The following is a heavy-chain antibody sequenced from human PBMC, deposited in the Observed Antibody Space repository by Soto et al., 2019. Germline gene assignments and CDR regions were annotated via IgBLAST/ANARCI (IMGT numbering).Heavy chain of an antibody. CDR3: ARSPYFDIWSGYYYFDY. D-gene: IGHD3-3*01. CDR2: ISGTSSYM. CDR1: GFSFNKYS. V-gene: IGHV3-21*01. J-gene: IGHJ4*02. Sequence: EVQLVESGGGLVKTGGSLRVSCAASGFSFNKYSMNWVRQAPGKGLEWVSSISGTSSYMFYAESVKGRFTISRDNAKNSVYLQMSSLGAEDTAVYYCARSPYFDIWSGYYYFDYWGQGTRVAVSS.